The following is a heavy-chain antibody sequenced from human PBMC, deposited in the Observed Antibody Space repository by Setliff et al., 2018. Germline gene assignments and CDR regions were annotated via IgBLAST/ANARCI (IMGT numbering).Heavy chain of an antibody. J-gene: IGHJ3*01. CDR3: AKHVLSSGWPNDAFDF. CDR1: GFTFSTYG. Sequence: GGSLRLSCAASGFTFSTYGMHWVRQAPGKGLEWVAFIWYDGSNKYYVDSGKGRFTVSRDNSKDTLYLQMNSLRVEDSAVYYCAKHVLSSGWPNDAFDFWGQGTMFTVSS. V-gene: IGHV3-30*02. D-gene: IGHD6-25*01. CDR2: IWYDGSNK.